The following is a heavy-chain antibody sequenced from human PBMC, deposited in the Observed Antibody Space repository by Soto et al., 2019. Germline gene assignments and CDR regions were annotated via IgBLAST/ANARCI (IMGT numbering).Heavy chain of an antibody. V-gene: IGHV1-18*01. Sequence: ASVKVSCKTSGYTFNSYGISWVRQAPGQGLEWMGWISAYNGNTNFAQKLQGRVTMTTDTSTSTAYMELRSLRFDDTAVYYCARDRGSGWFVSWGQGTLVTSPQ. D-gene: IGHD6-19*01. CDR1: GYTFNSYG. J-gene: IGHJ5*01. CDR3: ARDRGSGWFVS. CDR2: ISAYNGNT.